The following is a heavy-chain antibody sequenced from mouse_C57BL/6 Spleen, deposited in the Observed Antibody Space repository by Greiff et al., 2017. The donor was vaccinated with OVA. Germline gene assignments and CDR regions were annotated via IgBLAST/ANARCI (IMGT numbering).Heavy chain of an antibody. J-gene: IGHJ4*01. V-gene: IGHV1-66*01. CDR3: ARWGLEVETDYAMDY. CDR2: IYPGSGNT. CDR1: GYSFTSYY. Sequence: QVQLQQSGPELVKPGASVKISCKASGYSFTSYYIHWVKQRPGQGLEWIGWIYPGSGNTKYNEKFKGKATLTADTSSSTAYMQLSSLTSEDSAVYYCARWGLEVETDYAMDYWGQGTSVTVSS. D-gene: IGHD2-13*01.